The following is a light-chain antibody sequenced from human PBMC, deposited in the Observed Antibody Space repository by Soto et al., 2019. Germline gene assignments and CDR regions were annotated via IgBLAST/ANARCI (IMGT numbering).Light chain of an antibody. J-gene: IGKJ1*01. CDR1: QSFTTSQ. CDR3: QQYASSPRT. CDR2: VAS. Sequence: EIVLTQSPGTLSLSPGESATLFCRAGQSFTTSQLAWYQQRPGQAPRVLIFVASRRGTGIPDRFSGSGSGTDFTLTISRLEPEDSAVYYCQQYASSPRTFGQGTTVEIK. V-gene: IGKV3-20*01.